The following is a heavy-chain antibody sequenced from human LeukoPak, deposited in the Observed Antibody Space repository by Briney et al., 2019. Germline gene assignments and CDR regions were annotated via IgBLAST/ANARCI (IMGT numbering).Heavy chain of an antibody. Sequence: SVKVSCKASGGTFSSYAISWVRQAPGQGLEWMGGIIPIFGTANYAQKFQGRVTITADESTSTAYMELSSLRSEDTAVYYCARDSLSAVSTPDWFDPWGQGTLVTVSS. CDR3: ARDSLSAVSTPDWFDP. J-gene: IGHJ5*02. D-gene: IGHD4-17*01. CDR1: GGTFSSYA. V-gene: IGHV1-69*13. CDR2: IIPIFGTA.